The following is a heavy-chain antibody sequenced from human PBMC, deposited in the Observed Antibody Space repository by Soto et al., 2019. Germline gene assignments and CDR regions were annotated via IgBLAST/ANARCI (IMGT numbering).Heavy chain of an antibody. CDR2: IYYSGNT. CDR3: AGFSSGEYGGNSGFVY. J-gene: IGHJ4*02. V-gene: IGHV4-31*03. Sequence: SETLSLTCTVSGGSISIGDHYWGWIRHRPGEGLEWIGYIYYSGNTYYNPSLKSRIIMSVDTSKSQFSLRVSSVTAADTAIYYCAGFSSGEYGGNSGFVYWGQGTLVTVSS. CDR1: GGSISIGDHY. D-gene: IGHD2-21*02.